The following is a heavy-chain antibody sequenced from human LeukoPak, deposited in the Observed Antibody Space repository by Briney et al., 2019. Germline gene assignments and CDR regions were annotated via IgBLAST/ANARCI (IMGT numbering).Heavy chain of an antibody. J-gene: IGHJ4*02. CDR1: GFTLTRHA. D-gene: IGHD5-12*01. CDR2: IGDRGDIT. V-gene: IGHV3-23*01. CDR3: AKEWLQHTKRTDH. Sequence: GGSLRLSCAASGFTLTRHAMSWVRQAPGKGLEWVSVIGDRGDITYYADSVKGRFTISRDTSTNTVFLQMNGLGLDDTAVYYCAKEWLQHTKRTDHWGQGTLVTVSS.